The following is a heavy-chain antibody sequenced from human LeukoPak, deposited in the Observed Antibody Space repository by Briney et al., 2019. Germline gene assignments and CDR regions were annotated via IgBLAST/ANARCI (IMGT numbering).Heavy chain of an antibody. D-gene: IGHD3-10*01. J-gene: IGHJ4*02. Sequence: ASVKVSCKASGYTFTSYYMHWVRQAPGQGLEWMGIINPSGGSTSYAQKFQGRVTMTRDTSTSTVYMELSGLRSEDTAVYYCASPITMVRGVMNYWGQGTLVTVSS. V-gene: IGHV1-46*01. CDR2: INPSGGST. CDR3: ASPITMVRGVMNY. CDR1: GYTFTSYY.